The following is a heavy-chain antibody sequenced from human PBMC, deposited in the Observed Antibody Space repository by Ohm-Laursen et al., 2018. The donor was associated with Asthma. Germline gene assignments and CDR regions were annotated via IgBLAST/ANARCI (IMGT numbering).Heavy chain of an antibody. Sequence: SLRLSCTASGFTFSSYSMNWVRQAPGKGLEWVSYITSYSSTTYYADSVKGRFTISRDNAKNSLYLQMNSLRAEDTAVYYCARAGVTFWRNVNWFDPWGQGTLVTVSS. V-gene: IGHV3-48*01. CDR3: ARAGVTFWRNVNWFDP. D-gene: IGHD3-3*01. CDR1: GFTFSSYS. J-gene: IGHJ5*02. CDR2: ITSYSSTT.